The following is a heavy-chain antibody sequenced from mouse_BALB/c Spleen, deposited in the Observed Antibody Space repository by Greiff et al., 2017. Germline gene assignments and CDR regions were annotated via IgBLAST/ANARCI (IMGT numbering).Heavy chain of an antibody. D-gene: IGHD2-4*01. CDR1: GYTFTSYW. J-gene: IGHJ2*01. V-gene: IGHV1-87*01. CDR3: ARLGPYDYDGETVY. CDR2: IYPGDGDT. Sequence: QVQLQQSGAELARPGASVKLSCKASGYTFTSYWMQWIKQRPGQGLEWIGAIYPGDGDTRYTQKFKGKATLTADKSSSTAYMQLSSLASEDSAVYFCARLGPYDYDGETVYWGQGTTLTVSS.